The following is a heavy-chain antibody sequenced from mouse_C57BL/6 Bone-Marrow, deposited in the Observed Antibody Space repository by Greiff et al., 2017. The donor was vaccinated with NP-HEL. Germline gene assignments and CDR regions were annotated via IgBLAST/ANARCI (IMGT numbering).Heavy chain of an antibody. Sequence: EVQVVESGGGLVKPGGSLKLSCAASGFTFSSYAMSWVRQTPEKRLEWVATISDGGSYTYYPDNVKGRFTIYRDNAKNNLYLQMSHLKSEDTAMYYCARPFYGSSGWYFDVWGTGTTVTVSS. D-gene: IGHD1-1*01. CDR2: ISDGGSYT. CDR1: GFTFSSYA. J-gene: IGHJ1*03. CDR3: ARPFYGSSGWYFDV. V-gene: IGHV5-4*01.